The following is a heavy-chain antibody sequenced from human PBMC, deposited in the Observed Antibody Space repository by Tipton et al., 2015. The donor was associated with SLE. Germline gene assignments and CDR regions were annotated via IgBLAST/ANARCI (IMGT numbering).Heavy chain of an antibody. D-gene: IGHD1-26*01. Sequence: TLSLTCTVSGAFSSSGSFYWGWIRQPPGKGLEWIGSMYFGGETYYAPSLKRRVTMSKGASKNQFSLKLSSVTAADTAVYYCARRGLLHAFDIWGQGTMVTVSS. CDR1: GAFSSSGSFY. CDR3: ARRGLLHAFDI. J-gene: IGHJ3*02. CDR2: MYFGGET. V-gene: IGHV4-39*07.